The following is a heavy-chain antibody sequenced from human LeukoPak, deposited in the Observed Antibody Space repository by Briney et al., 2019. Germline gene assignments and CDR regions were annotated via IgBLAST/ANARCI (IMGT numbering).Heavy chain of an antibody. V-gene: IGHV4-59*01. CDR2: IYYSGST. CDR3: ARVSRNCSGGSCYSVVDY. CDR1: GGSISSYY. D-gene: IGHD2-15*01. J-gene: IGHJ4*02. Sequence: SETLSLTCTVPGGSISSYYWSWIRQPPGKGLEWIGYIYYSGSTNYNPSLKSRVTISVDTSKNQFSLKLSSVTAADTAVYYCARVSRNCSGGSCYSVVDYWGQGTLVTVSS.